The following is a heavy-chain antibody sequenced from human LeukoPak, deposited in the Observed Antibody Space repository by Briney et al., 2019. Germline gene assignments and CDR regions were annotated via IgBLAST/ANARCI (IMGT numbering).Heavy chain of an antibody. V-gene: IGHV3-23*01. CDR3: AKARGSSVYEQFDY. CDR1: GFAFSIYA. D-gene: IGHD5/OR15-5a*01. J-gene: IGHJ4*02. CDR2: ISTSGRAT. Sequence: QSGGSLRLSCAASGFAFSIYAMTWVRQAPEKGLQWVSTISTSGRATYYADSVEGRFTISRDNSKNTLYLQMNSLRADDTAVYYCAKARGSSVYEQFDYWGQGTQVTVSS.